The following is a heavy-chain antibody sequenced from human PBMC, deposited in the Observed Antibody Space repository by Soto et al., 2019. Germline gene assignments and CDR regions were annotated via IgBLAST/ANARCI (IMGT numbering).Heavy chain of an antibody. D-gene: IGHD2-15*01. CDR3: ARYCRGVSCSSHYYYGMDA. J-gene: IGHJ6*02. CDR1: GGTFSSYA. Sequence: SVKVSCKASGGTFSSYAISWVRQAPGQGLEWMGGIIPIFGTANYAQKFQGRVTITADESTSTAYMELSSLRSEDTAVYYCARYCRGVSCSSHYYYGMDAWGQGPTVTVS. V-gene: IGHV1-69*13. CDR2: IIPIFGTA.